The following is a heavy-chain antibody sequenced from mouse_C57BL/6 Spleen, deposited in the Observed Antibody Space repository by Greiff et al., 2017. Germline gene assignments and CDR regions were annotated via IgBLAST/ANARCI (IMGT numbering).Heavy chain of an antibody. V-gene: IGHV10-1*01. CDR3: VRQGDYLYYYAMDY. J-gene: IGHJ4*01. CDR1: GFSFNTYA. D-gene: IGHD2-4*01. Sequence: EVKVIESGGGLVQPKGSLKLSCAASGFSFNTYAMNWVRQAPGKGLEWVARIRSKSNNYATYYADSVKDRFTISRDDSESMLYLQMNNLKTEDTAMYYCVRQGDYLYYYAMDYWGQGTSVTVSS. CDR2: IRSKSNNYAT.